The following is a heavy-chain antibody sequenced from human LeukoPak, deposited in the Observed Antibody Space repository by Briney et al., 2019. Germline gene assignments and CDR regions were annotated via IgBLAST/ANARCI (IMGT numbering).Heavy chain of an antibody. CDR2: STHTGST. D-gene: IGHD2-2*01. CDR3: ARGRTGAAALDF. V-gene: IGHV4-34*01. Sequence: SETLSLTCAVYGGSFSGHYWTWIRQAPGKGLEWIGESTHTGSTNYNPSLKSRATISVDTSKNQFSLKLTSVSAADTAVYHCARGRTGAAALDFWGPGTLVTVSP. J-gene: IGHJ4*02. CDR1: GGSFSGHY.